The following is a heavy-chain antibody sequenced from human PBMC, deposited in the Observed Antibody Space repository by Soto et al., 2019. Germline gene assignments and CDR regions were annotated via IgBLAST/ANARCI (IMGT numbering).Heavy chain of an antibody. CDR1: GGSISTYY. J-gene: IGHJ4*02. Sequence: TSETLSLTCTVSGGSISTYYWSWIRQPPGKGLECIGNIYYSGRTNYNPSLKSRVTISVDTSKNQFSLKLSSVTAADTAVYYCARSTVGGPYDYWGQGTLVTVSS. D-gene: IGHD3-16*01. CDR3: ARSTVGGPYDY. CDR2: IYYSGRT. V-gene: IGHV4-59*01.